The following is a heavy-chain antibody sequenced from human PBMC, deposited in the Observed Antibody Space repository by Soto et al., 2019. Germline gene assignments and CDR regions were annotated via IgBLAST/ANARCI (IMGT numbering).Heavy chain of an antibody. CDR2: INPNSGGT. D-gene: IGHD5-18*01. J-gene: IGHJ3*02. CDR1: GYTFTGYY. V-gene: IGHV1-2*04. Sequence: GASVKVSCKASGYTFTGYYMHWVRQAPGQGLEWMGWINPNSGGTNYAQKFQGWVTMTRDTSISTAYMELSRLRSDDTAVYYCARGDTLRGYSYGYDAFDIWGQGTMVTVSS. CDR3: ARGDTLRGYSYGYDAFDI.